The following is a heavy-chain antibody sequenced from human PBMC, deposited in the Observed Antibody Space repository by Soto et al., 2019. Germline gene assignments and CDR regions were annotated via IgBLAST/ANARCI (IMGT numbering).Heavy chain of an antibody. D-gene: IGHD1-26*01. Sequence: GGSLRLSCAASGFTFSSYGMHWVRQAPGKGLEWVAVISYDGSNKYYADSVKGRFTISRDNSKNTLYLQMNSLRAEDTAVYYCAKDHSGSYQNWGQGTLVTVSS. CDR3: AKDHSGSYQN. CDR1: GFTFSSYG. J-gene: IGHJ4*02. V-gene: IGHV3-30*18. CDR2: ISYDGSNK.